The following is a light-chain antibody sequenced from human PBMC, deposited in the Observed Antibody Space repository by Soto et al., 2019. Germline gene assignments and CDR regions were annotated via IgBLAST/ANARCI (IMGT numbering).Light chain of an antibody. V-gene: IGKV1-5*03. Sequence: DIQMTQSPSTLSASVGDRVTVTCRASQSISSWLAWYQQKAGKAPKLLIYKASALESGVPSRFSGSGFGTDFTLTISSLQPEDSAIYYCQQADTFPITFGQGTRLEIK. CDR2: KAS. CDR1: QSISSW. CDR3: QQADTFPIT. J-gene: IGKJ5*01.